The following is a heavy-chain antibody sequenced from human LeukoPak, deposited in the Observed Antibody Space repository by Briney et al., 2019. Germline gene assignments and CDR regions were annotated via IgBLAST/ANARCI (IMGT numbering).Heavy chain of an antibody. D-gene: IGHD2-21*02. J-gene: IGHJ4*02. CDR1: GFTFSRYW. V-gene: IGHV3-7*01. Sequence: GGSLRLSCAASGFTFSRYWMSWVRQAPGKGLEWVANIQEDGGEKYYVDSVKGRFVISRDNAKNSVYLQMNSLRVEDTAVYFCATGSGFIADCGGDCYYPLGYFDYWGQGSLVTVSS. CDR2: IQEDGGEK. CDR3: ATGSGFIADCGGDCYYPLGYFDY.